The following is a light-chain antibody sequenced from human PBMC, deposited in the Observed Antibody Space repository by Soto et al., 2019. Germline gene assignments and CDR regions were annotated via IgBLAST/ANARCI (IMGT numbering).Light chain of an antibody. CDR2: EVS. V-gene: IGLV2-8*01. Sequence: QSALTQPPSASGSPGQSVTISCTGTSSDVGGYNYVSWYQQHAGKAPKLMIYEVSKRPSGVPDRFSRSKSGNTASLTVSGLQAEDEADYYCSSYAGSNNDVFGTGTKGTVL. CDR1: SSDVGGYNY. J-gene: IGLJ1*01. CDR3: SSYAGSNNDV.